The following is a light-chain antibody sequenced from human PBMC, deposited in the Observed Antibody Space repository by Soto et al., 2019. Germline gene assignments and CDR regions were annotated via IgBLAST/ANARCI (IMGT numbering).Light chain of an antibody. CDR2: EVS. CDR3: SSYTISDIKV. J-gene: IGLJ1*01. Sequence: SALAQPASVSGSPGQSITISCTGTSSDVGDFNYVSWYQQHPGKAPKLLIYEVSNRPSGVSSRFSGSQPGNTASLTISGLQAEDEADYYCSSYTISDIKVFGTGTKVSVL. V-gene: IGLV2-14*01. CDR1: SSDVGDFNY.